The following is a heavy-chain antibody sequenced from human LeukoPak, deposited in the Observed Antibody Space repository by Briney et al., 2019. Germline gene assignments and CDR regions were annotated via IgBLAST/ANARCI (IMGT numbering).Heavy chain of an antibody. J-gene: IGHJ6*03. Sequence: SVKVSCKASGGTFSSYAISWVRQAPGQGLEWMGGIIPIFGTANYAQKFQGRVTITADESTSTAYMELSSLRSEDTAVYYCARGALLYSSSSLDYYYYYMGVWGKGTTVTVSS. CDR3: ARGALLYSSSSLDYYYYYMGV. D-gene: IGHD6-6*01. V-gene: IGHV1-69*13. CDR2: IIPIFGTA. CDR1: GGTFSSYA.